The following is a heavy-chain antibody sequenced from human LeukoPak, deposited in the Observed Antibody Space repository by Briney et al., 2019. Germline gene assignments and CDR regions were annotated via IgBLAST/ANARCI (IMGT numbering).Heavy chain of an antibody. CDR1: GGSINNYY. D-gene: IGHD1-1*01. Sequence: SETLSLTCTVSGGSINNYYWSWMRQPPGKGLEWIGYIYYNGITDYSPSLRGRVTISVDTSKNHFSLKLTSVSAADTAVYYCAGWNEGLDYWGQGTLVTVSS. CDR3: AGWNEGLDY. V-gene: IGHV4-59*01. J-gene: IGHJ4*02. CDR2: IYYNGIT.